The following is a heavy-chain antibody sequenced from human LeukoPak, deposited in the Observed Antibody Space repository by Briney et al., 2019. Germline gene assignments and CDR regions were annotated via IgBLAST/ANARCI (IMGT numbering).Heavy chain of an antibody. Sequence: GESLKISCKGSGYSFTTYLIAWVRQMPGKGLEWMGIIYPGDSDTKYSPSFQGLVTISADKSISTTYLQWSSREASDTAMYYCARHSTNALHLNGYYAIDVWGQGTTVTVSS. D-gene: IGHD5/OR15-5a*01. J-gene: IGHJ6*02. CDR1: GYSFTTYL. CDR2: IYPGDSDT. CDR3: ARHSTNALHLNGYYAIDV. V-gene: IGHV5-51*01.